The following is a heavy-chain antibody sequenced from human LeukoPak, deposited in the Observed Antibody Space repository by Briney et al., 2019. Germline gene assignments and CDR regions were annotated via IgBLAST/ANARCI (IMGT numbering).Heavy chain of an antibody. CDR1: GYTFTSYG. D-gene: IGHD2-2*02. Sequence: GASVKVSCKASGYTFTSYGISWVRQAPGQGLEWMGWISAYNGNTNYAQKLQGRVTMTTDTSTSTAYMELRSLRSDDTAVYYCARVPKDIVVVPAAIGGIYYFDYWGQGTLVTVSS. CDR2: ISAYNGNT. V-gene: IGHV1-18*01. CDR3: ARVPKDIVVVPAAIGGIYYFDY. J-gene: IGHJ4*02.